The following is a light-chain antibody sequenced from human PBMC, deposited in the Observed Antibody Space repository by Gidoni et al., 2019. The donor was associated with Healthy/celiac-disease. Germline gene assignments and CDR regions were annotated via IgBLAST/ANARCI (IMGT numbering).Light chain of an antibody. CDR3: QKYNNWPLT. CDR1: QSVSST. Sequence: EIVMTQSPATLSVSPGERATLSCRASQSVSSTLAWYQKKPGQAPRLLIYGASTRATGIPARFSGSGSGTEFTLTISSLQSEEFAVYYGQKYNNWPLTFXQXTKVEIK. V-gene: IGKV3-15*01. CDR2: GAS. J-gene: IGKJ1*01.